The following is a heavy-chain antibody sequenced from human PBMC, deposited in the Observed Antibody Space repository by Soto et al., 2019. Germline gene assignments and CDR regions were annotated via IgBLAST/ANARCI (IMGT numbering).Heavy chain of an antibody. D-gene: IGHD3-22*01. CDR3: ARDKYYDSTGPFDF. Sequence: SETLSLTCTVSGGSITSYFWTWIRQPPGKGLEWIGYIYHRGNTNYNPSLKSRVTFSVDTSKNQFSLKLSSVTAADTAVYYCARDKYYDSTGPFDFWGQGTLVTASS. CDR2: IYHRGNT. J-gene: IGHJ4*02. V-gene: IGHV4-59*01. CDR1: GGSITSYF.